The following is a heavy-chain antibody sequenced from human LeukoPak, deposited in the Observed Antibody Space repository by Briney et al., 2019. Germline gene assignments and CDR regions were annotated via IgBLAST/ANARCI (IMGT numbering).Heavy chain of an antibody. J-gene: IGHJ4*02. CDR3: AREGYGYSYGYYFDY. D-gene: IGHD5-18*01. CDR1: GGSISSGGYY. V-gene: IGHV4-31*03. Sequence: SETLSLTCTVSGGSISSGGYYWSWIRQHPGKGLEWIGYIYYSGSTYYNPSLKSRVTISVDTSKNQFSLKLSSVTAADTAVYYCAREGYGYSYGYYFDYWGQGTLVTVSS. CDR2: IYYSGST.